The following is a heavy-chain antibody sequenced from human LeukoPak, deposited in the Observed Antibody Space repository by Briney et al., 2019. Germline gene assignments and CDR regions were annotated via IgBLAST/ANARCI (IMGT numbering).Heavy chain of an antibody. CDR1: GFTFSSYW. Sequence: GGSLRLSCAASGFTFSSYWMHWVRQAPRKGLVWVSRINSDGSSTSYADSVKGRFTISRDNAKNTLYLQMNSLRAEDTAVYYCARDRPSGFDSSGYSNWGQGTLVTVSS. CDR3: ARDRPSGFDSSGYSN. V-gene: IGHV3-74*01. D-gene: IGHD3-22*01. J-gene: IGHJ4*02. CDR2: INSDGSST.